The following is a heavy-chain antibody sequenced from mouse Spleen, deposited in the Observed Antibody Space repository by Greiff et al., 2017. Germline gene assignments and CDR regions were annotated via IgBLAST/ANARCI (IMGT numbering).Heavy chain of an antibody. Sequence: EVKLVESGGGLVKPGGSLKLSCAAFGFTFSDYGMHWVRQAPEKGLEWVAYISSGSSTIYYADTVKGRFTISRDNAKNTLFLQMTSLRSEDTAMYYCARKSSGYPPDYWGQGTTLTVSS. CDR3: ARKSSGYPPDY. CDR1: GFTFSDYG. J-gene: IGHJ2*01. V-gene: IGHV5-17*01. CDR2: ISSGSSTI. D-gene: IGHD3-1*01.